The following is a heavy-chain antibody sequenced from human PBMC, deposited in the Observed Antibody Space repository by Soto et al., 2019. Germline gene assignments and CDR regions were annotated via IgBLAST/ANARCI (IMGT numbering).Heavy chain of an antibody. J-gene: IGHJ3*02. CDR2: IIPIFGTA. D-gene: IGHD3-10*01. CDR3: EREPHYSGSGSLDAFDI. V-gene: IGHV1-69*13. Sequence: ASVKVSCKASGGTFSSYAISWVRQAPGQGLEWMGGIIPIFGTANYAQKFQGRVTITADESTSTAYMELSSLRSEDTAVYYCEREPHYSGSGSLDAFDIWGQGTMVTVSS. CDR1: GGTFSSYA.